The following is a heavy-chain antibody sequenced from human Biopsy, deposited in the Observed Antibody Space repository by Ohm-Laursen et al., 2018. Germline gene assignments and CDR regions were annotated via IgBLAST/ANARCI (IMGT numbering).Heavy chain of an antibody. CDR2: ISGDDGAT. CDR3: ARDGKYDSRGY. J-gene: IGHJ4*02. Sequence: ASVKVSCKASGYTFISFGITWVRQAPGQGLGWVGYISGDDGATKYAQKFQGRVTMTTDTSTSTAYMELRSLRSDDTAFYYCARDGKYDSRGYWGPGTLVTVSS. CDR1: GYTFISFG. D-gene: IGHD3-22*01. V-gene: IGHV1-18*01.